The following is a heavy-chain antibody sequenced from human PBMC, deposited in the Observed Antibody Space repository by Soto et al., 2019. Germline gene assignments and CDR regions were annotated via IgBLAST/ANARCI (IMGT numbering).Heavy chain of an antibody. CDR3: GRGPSPRAPAGGTPYYYAMDV. J-gene: IGHJ6*02. Sequence: ASVKVSCRASGYDFTAYDINWVRQASGQGLEWMGWMNPINGAAGSARRFQGRVSMTRNTATGTAYLELTSLRSDDTAVYYCGRGPSPRAPAGGTPYYYAMDVWGQGTTVTVSS. V-gene: IGHV1-8*02. CDR1: GYDFTAYD. CDR2: MNPINGAA. D-gene: IGHD6-13*01.